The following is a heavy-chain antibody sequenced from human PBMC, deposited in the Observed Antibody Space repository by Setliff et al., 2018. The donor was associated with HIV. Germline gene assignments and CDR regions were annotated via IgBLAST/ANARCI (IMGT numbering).Heavy chain of an antibody. D-gene: IGHD3-10*01. CDR3: ARDYYDDTYYSPGIYYLYYMDV. V-gene: IGHV4-4*02. J-gene: IGHJ6*03. CDR2: ISHSGST. CDR1: GGSIMTGDW. Sequence: LSLTCAVSGGSIMTGDWWSWVRQSPGKGLEWIGEISHSGSTNYNPSLSSRVTMSVDKSSNQFSLKLSSVTAAETAVYYCARDYYDDTYYSPGIYYLYYMDVGGKGTKVTVSS.